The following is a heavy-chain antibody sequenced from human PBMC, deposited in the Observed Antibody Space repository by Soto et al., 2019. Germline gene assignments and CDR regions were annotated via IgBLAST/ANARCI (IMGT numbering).Heavy chain of an antibody. V-gene: IGHV1-69*01. CDR3: AREGEYSSSSDYYYGMDV. CDR2: IIPIFGTA. J-gene: IGHJ6*02. Sequence: QVQLVQSGAEVKKPGSSVKVSCKASGGTFSSYAISWVRQAPGQGLEWMGGIIPIFGTANYAQKFQGRVTITADESTSTAYMELRSLRSEDTAVYYCAREGEYSSSSDYYYGMDVWGQGTTVTVSS. CDR1: GGTFSSYA. D-gene: IGHD6-6*01.